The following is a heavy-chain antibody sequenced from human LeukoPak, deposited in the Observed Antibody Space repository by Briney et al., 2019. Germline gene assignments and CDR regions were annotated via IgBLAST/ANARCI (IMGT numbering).Heavy chain of an antibody. Sequence: GGSLRLSCAGSGFIFSDFSISWVRQAPGKGLEWVSCISSSSSDIYYADSVKGRFTVSRDNAKNSLHLQMNSLRAEDTAVYYCATSPVYSYGHPYYFDYWGQGTLVSVSS. CDR3: ATSPVYSYGHPYYFDY. V-gene: IGHV3-21*01. J-gene: IGHJ4*02. D-gene: IGHD5-18*01. CDR2: ISSSSSDI. CDR1: GFIFSDFS.